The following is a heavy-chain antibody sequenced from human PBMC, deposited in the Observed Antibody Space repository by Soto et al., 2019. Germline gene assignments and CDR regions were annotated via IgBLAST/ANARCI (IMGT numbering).Heavy chain of an antibody. CDR2: IYHTGST. V-gene: IGHV4-61*01. CDR1: GGSVNSDNYY. Sequence: PSETLSLTCTVSGGSVNSDNYYWSWIRQPPGRGLDWIGYIYHTGSTNYNPSLNSRVTISVDTSRNRFSLKLNSVTAADTAVYYCAREFSNSPEAFDSWGQGTLVTVSS. D-gene: IGHD6-6*01. CDR3: AREFSNSPEAFDS. J-gene: IGHJ4*02.